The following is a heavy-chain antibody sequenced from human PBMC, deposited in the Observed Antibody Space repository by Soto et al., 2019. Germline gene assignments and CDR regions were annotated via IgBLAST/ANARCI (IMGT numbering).Heavy chain of an antibody. D-gene: IGHD3-22*01. CDR2: IGGSXGGT. CDR3: AKDAPGSGWLSDD. J-gene: IGHJ4*02. V-gene: IGHV3-23*01. Sequence: GGSVRLWYGAAWVTFSLYGVTWVRQSPGKGMESVSTIGGSXGGTYYEDLVRGRFTISRDESRSTLYLQLKSLRAEATAVSYCAKDAPGSGWLSDDWGRGTLVTVSS. CDR1: WVTFSLYG.